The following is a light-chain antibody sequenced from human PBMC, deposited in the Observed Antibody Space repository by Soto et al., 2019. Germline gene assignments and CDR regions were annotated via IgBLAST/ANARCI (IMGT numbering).Light chain of an antibody. CDR2: EVS. CDR1: SSDVGGYNY. CDR3: SSYTSSSTRV. Sequence: QSALTQPASVSGSPGQSLTISCTGTSSDVGGYNYVSWYQQHPGKAPKLMIYEVSNRPSGVSNRFSGSKSGNTASLTISGLQAEDDADYYCSSYTSSSTRVFGGGTQRPS. J-gene: IGLJ3*02. V-gene: IGLV2-14*01.